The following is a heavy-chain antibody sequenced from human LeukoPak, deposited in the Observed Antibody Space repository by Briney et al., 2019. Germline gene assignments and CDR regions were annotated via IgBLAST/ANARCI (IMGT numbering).Heavy chain of an antibody. V-gene: IGHV4-38-2*02. CDR1: GYSISSGYY. J-gene: IGHJ4*02. CDR2: IYHSGST. CDR3: ARVLD. Sequence: SETLSLTCTVSGYSISSGYYWGWIRQPPGKGLEWIGSIYHSGSTYYNPSLKSRVTISVDTSKNQFSLKLSSVTAADTAVCYCARVLDWGQGTLVTVSS.